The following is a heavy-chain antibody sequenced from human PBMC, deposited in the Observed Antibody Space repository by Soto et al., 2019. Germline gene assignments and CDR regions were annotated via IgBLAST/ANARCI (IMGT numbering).Heavy chain of an antibody. CDR1: GGTFSRYA. D-gene: IGHD3-10*01. J-gene: IGHJ5*02. CDR2: ILPIFGTA. V-gene: IGHV1-69*01. CDR3: ARDLGIGINRVRRGWFDP. Sequence: QVQLVQSGAEVKKPGSSVKVSCKAYGGTFSRYAISWVRQSPGHGLEWMGGILPIFGTANYAQKFQGRVTITADEATSTAYMELSSLRSEDTAVYYCARDLGIGINRVRRGWFDPWGQGTLVTVSS.